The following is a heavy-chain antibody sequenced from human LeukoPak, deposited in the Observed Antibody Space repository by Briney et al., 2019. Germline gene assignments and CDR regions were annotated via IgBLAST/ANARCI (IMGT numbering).Heavy chain of an antibody. Sequence: GGSMRLSSAASGSTFSNYTMHWLRQAPGKGLGYVSTITTNGGSTYYANSVKGRFTISRYISKNTLFLQLDSLRAEVRAVSCIAGAHSSSWYDPSDYWGQGTLVTVSS. CDR3: AGAHSSSWYDPSDY. CDR1: GSTFSNYT. V-gene: IGHV3-64*01. J-gene: IGHJ4*02. D-gene: IGHD6-13*01. CDR2: ITTNGGST.